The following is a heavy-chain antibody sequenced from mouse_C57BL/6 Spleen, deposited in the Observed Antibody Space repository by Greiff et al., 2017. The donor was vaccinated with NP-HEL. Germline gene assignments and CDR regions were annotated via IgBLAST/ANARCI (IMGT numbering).Heavy chain of an antibody. CDR3: ARDRALYYGSCLYYFDD. J-gene: IGHJ2*01. CDR2: ISDGGSYT. V-gene: IGHV5-4*01. CDR1: GFTFSSYA. Sequence: EVKLMEPGGGLVKPGGSLKLSCAASGFTFSSYAMSWVRQTPDKRLEWVATISDGGSYTYYPDNVKGRFTISRDNAKNNRYLHMSHLKSEDTAMYYWARDRALYYGSCLYYFDDSGQGTTLTVSS. D-gene: IGHD1-1*01.